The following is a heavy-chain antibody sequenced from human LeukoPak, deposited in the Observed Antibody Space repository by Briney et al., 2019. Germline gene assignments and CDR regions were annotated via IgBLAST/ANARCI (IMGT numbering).Heavy chain of an antibody. CDR3: ARVPLRLPYYYYYMDV. CDR1: GGTFSSYA. J-gene: IGHJ6*03. Sequence: SVKVSCKASGGTFSSYAISWVRQAPGQGLEWMGGIIPIFGTANYAQKFQGRVTIAADESTSTAYMELSSLRSEDTAVYYCARVPLRLPYYYYYMDVWGKGTTVTVSS. CDR2: IIPIFGTA. D-gene: IGHD3-3*01. V-gene: IGHV1-69*13.